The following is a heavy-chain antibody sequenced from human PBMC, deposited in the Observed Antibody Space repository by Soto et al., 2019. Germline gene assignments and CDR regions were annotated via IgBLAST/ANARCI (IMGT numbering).Heavy chain of an antibody. CDR2: TYYRSKWYN. CDR3: ARSPEATVTAFDF. V-gene: IGHV6-1*01. Sequence: PSQTLSLTCAISGDSVSSNSAAWNWIRQSPSRGLEWLGRTYYRSKWYNDYAVSVKSRITINPDTSKNQFSLKLSSVTAADTAVYYCARSPEATVTAFDFWGLGTLVTVSS. D-gene: IGHD4-17*01. CDR1: GDSVSSNSAA. J-gene: IGHJ4*02.